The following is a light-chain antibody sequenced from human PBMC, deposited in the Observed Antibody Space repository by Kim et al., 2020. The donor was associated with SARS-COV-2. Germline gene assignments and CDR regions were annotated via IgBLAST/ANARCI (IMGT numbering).Light chain of an antibody. Sequence: EIVLTQSPVTLSLSPGESATLSCRASQSIGSSLAWYQHKPGQAPRLLIYDAFNRATGIPARFSGSGSGTDFTLTIRSLEPEDFAVYYCQQRSNWYTFGQGTRLEI. CDR1: QSIGSS. V-gene: IGKV3-11*01. CDR3: QQRSNWYT. CDR2: DAF. J-gene: IGKJ2*01.